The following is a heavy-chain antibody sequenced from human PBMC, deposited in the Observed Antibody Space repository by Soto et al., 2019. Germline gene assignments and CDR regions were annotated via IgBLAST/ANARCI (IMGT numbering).Heavy chain of an antibody. Sequence: QVQLQESGPGLVKPSGTLSLTCAVSGGSISDNWWSWVRQPPGKGLEWIGDISHTGTTHYNPSLWSRVTISIDKSKYQFSLNLSSVTAADTAVYYCASLIAVPRTRGFDFWGQGTLVTVFS. V-gene: IGHV4-4*02. CDR3: ASLIAVPRTRGFDF. D-gene: IGHD6-19*01. CDR1: GGSISDNW. J-gene: IGHJ4*02. CDR2: ISHTGTT.